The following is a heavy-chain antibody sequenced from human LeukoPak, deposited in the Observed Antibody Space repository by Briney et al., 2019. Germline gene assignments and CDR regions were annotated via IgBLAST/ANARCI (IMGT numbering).Heavy chain of an antibody. V-gene: IGHV4-34*01. Sequence: SETLSLTCAVYGGSFSGYYWSWIRQPPGEGLEWIGEINHSGSTNYNPSLKSRVTISVDTSKNQFSLKLSSVTAADTAVYYCARAPIAARPSGWFDPWGQGTLVTVSS. CDR1: GGSFSGYY. J-gene: IGHJ5*02. CDR2: INHSGST. D-gene: IGHD6-6*01. CDR3: ARAPIAARPSGWFDP.